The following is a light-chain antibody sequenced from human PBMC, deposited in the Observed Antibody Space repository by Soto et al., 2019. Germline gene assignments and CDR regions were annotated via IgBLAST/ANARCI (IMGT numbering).Light chain of an antibody. CDR3: QSYDSSNQNVV. CDR2: EDN. J-gene: IGLJ2*01. Sequence: NFMLTQPHSVSESPGKTVTISCTGSSGRIASNYVQWYQQRPGSAPTTVIYEDNQRPSGVPDRFSGSIDSSSNSASLTISGLKTEDEADYYCQSYDSSNQNVVFGGGTKVTVL. CDR1: SGRIASNY. V-gene: IGLV6-57*02.